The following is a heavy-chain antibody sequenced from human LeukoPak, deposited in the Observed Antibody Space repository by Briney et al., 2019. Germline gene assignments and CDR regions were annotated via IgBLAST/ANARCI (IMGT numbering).Heavy chain of an antibody. Sequence: SVKVSCKASGGTFSSYAISWVRQAPGQGLEWMGGIIPIFGTANYAQKFQGRVTITADESTSTAYMELSSLRSEDTAVYYCAREVGYCSGGSCLTPAPYYYYGMDVWGQGTTVTVSS. V-gene: IGHV1-69*13. D-gene: IGHD2-15*01. CDR3: AREVGYCSGGSCLTPAPYYYYGMDV. J-gene: IGHJ6*02. CDR1: GGTFSSYA. CDR2: IIPIFGTA.